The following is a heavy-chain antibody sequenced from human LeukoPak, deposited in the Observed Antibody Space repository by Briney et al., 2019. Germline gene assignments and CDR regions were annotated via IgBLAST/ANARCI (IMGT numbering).Heavy chain of an antibody. CDR2: IYNSGYT. J-gene: IGHJ4*02. D-gene: IGHD1-26*01. CDR3: ARHLQGATNGHQKFDF. V-gene: IGHV4-39*01. Sequence: SETLSLTCTVSGGSISSGSCCWGWVRQPPGKGLEWIGSIYNSGYTYYNPSLKSRVTISVDTSQNQFSLNLNSVTAADTAVYYCARHLQGATNGHQKFDFWGPGTLVTVSS. CDR1: GGSISSGSCC.